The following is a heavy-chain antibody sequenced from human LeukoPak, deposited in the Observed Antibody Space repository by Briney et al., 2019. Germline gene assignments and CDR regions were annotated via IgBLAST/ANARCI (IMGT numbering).Heavy chain of an antibody. CDR2: IRYDGSNK. V-gene: IGHV3-30*02. CDR3: ARGVEMATGGSYAFDI. CDR1: GFTFSSYG. Sequence: GGSLRLSCAASGFTFSSYGMHWVRQAPGKGLEWVAFIRYDGSNKYYADSVKGRFTISRDNSKNTLYLQMNSLRAEDTAVYYCARGVEMATGGSYAFDIWGQGTMVTVSS. J-gene: IGHJ3*02. D-gene: IGHD5-24*01.